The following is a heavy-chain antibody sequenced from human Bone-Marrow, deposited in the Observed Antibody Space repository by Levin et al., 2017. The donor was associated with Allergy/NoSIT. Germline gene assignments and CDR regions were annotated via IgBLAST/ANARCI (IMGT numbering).Heavy chain of an antibody. CDR3: ASQYYFDY. V-gene: IGHV3-21*01. J-gene: IGHJ4*02. CDR1: GFTFSSYS. CDR2: ISSSSSYI. Sequence: GESLKISCAASGFTFSSYSMNWVRQAPGKGLEWVSSISSSSSYIYYADSVKGRFTISRDNAKNSLYLQMNSLRAEDTAVYYCASQYYFDYWGQGTLVTVSS.